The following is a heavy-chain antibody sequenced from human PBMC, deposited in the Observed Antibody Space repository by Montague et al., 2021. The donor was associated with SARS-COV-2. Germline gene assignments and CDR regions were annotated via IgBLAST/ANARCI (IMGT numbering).Heavy chain of an antibody. V-gene: IGHV4-4*02. CDR3: ARVRAVPAAMRIFSLGRSYYGMDV. CDR1: GGSISSINW. Sequence: SETLSLTCVVSGGSISSINWWSWVRQPPGKGLEWIGEIYHSGSTSYNPSLKSRVIISVDKSKNQFSLKLSSVTAADTAVYYCARVRAVPAAMRIFSLGRSYYGMDVWGQGTTVTISS. J-gene: IGHJ6*02. D-gene: IGHD2-2*01. CDR2: IYHSGST.